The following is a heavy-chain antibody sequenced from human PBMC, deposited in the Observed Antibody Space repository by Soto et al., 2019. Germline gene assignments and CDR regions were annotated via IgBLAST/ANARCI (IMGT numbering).Heavy chain of an antibody. Sequence: GASVKVSCKASGYTFSGYYMHWVRQAPGQGLEWMGWINPNSGGTNYAQNFQGRVTMTRDTSISTAYMELSRLRSDDTAVYYCSRGKTVLASVVVGFYYYYAMDVWGQGTTVTVSS. CDR1: GYTFSGYY. CDR2: INPNSGGT. V-gene: IGHV1-2*02. D-gene: IGHD2-15*01. J-gene: IGHJ6*02. CDR3: SRGKTVLASVVVGFYYYYAMDV.